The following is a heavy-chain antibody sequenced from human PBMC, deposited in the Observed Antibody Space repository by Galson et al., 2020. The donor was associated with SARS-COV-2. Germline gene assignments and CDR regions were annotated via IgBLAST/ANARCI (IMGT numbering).Heavy chain of an antibody. Sequence: ASVKVSCKVSGYTLTELSMHWVRQAPGKGLEWMGGFDPEDGETIYAQKFQGRVTMTEDTSTDTAYMELSSLRSEDTAVYYCATGWAVAGNPKYYYYYYGMDVWGQGTTVTVSS. CDR2: FDPEDGET. CDR1: GYTLTELS. V-gene: IGHV1-24*01. D-gene: IGHD6-19*01. J-gene: IGHJ6*02. CDR3: ATGWAVAGNPKYYYYYYGMDV.